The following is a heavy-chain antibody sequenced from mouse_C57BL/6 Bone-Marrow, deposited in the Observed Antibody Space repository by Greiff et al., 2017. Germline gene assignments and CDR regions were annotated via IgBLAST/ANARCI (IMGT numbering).Heavy chain of an antibody. J-gene: IGHJ2*01. CDR2: IDPSDSYT. CDR1: GYTFTSYW. Sequence: AQLQQPGAELVKPGASVKLSCKASGYTFTSYWMQWVKQRPGQGLEWIGEIDPSDSYTNYNQKFKGKATLTVDTSSSTAYMQLSSLTSEDSAVYYCAREEITTADYWGQGTTLTVSS. D-gene: IGHD1-2*01. V-gene: IGHV1-50*01. CDR3: AREEITTADY.